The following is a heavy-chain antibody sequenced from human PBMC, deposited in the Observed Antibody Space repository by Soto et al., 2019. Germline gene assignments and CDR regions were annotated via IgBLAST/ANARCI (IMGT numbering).Heavy chain of an antibody. CDR3: AKDTTGTYTTFDY. Sequence: EVQLVESGGGLVQPGRSLRLSCTASGFRFENHAMHWVRQAPGKGLEWVAGISWNSDSKGYADSVKGRFTVSRDNAKNSLYLQMNSLRAEDTALYYCAKDTTGTYTTFDYWGQGTLVTVSS. CDR2: ISWNSDSK. D-gene: IGHD1-1*01. V-gene: IGHV3-9*01. J-gene: IGHJ4*02. CDR1: GFRFENHA.